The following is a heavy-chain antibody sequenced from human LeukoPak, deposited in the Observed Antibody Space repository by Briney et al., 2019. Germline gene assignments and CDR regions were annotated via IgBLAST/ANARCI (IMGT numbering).Heavy chain of an antibody. D-gene: IGHD3-22*01. CDR2: IGAGGTFT. Sequence: GGSLRLSCTASGFTFSSYAMNWVRQAPGKGLEWVSGIGAGGTFTYYADSVKGRFTISRDNSKNTLYLQMNSLRAEDAAVYYCAKLDYYDTHWGQGTLVTVSS. CDR1: GFTFSSYA. J-gene: IGHJ4*02. CDR3: AKLDYYDTH. V-gene: IGHV3-23*01.